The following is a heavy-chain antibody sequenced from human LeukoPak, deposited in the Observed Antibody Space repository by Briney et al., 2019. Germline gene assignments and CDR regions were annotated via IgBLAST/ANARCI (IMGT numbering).Heavy chain of an antibody. Sequence: ASAKVSCKISGYTLTELSMHWVRQAPGKGLEWMGGFDPEDGETIYAQKFQGRVTMTEDTSTDTAYMELSSLRSEDTAVYYCAGDFSKRGMDWFDPWGQGTLVTVSS. CDR3: AGDFSKRGMDWFDP. CDR1: GYTLTELS. D-gene: IGHD4-11*01. J-gene: IGHJ5*02. CDR2: FDPEDGET. V-gene: IGHV1-24*01.